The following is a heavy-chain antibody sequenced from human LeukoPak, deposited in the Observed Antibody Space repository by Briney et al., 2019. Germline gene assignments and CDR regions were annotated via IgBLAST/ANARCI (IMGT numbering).Heavy chain of an antibody. CDR2: MNPNSGNT. V-gene: IGHV1-8*01. CDR1: GYSFTSYD. J-gene: IGHJ5*02. CDR3: ARRADFYDSSCYYH. Sequence: EASVKVSCKASGYSFTSYDINWVRQATGQGLEWMGWMNPNSGNTGYAQKFQGRVTMTRSTSMSTAYMELSSLTSEDTAVYYCARRADFYDSSCYYHWGQGTLVTVSS. D-gene: IGHD3-22*01.